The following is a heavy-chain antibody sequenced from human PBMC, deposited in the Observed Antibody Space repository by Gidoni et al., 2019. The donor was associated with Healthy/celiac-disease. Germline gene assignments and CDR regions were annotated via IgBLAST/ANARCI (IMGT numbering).Heavy chain of an antibody. CDR1: GFTLSSYA. J-gene: IGHJ4*02. Sequence: EVQLLESGGGLVQPGGSRRRPCAASGFTLSSYAMSWGRQAPGKGLGWVSAISGSGGSTYYADSVKGRFTISRDNSKNTLYLQMNSLRAEDTAVYYCAKVGMGRWLQSTGGDWGQGTLVTVSS. V-gene: IGHV3-23*01. CDR3: AKVGMGRWLQSTGGD. CDR2: ISGSGGST. D-gene: IGHD5-12*01.